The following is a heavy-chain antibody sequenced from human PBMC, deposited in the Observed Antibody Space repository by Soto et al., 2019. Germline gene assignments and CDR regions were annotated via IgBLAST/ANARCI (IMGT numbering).Heavy chain of an antibody. CDR2: IYYSGST. CDR3: ARAGLEYSSSRGYYYYYGMDV. Sequence: SETLSLTCTVSGGSISSGDYYWSWIRQPPGKGLEWIGYIYYSGSTYYNPSLKSRVTISVDTSKNQFSLKLSSVTAADTAVYYCARAGLEYSSSRGYYYYYGMDVWGQGTTVTVSS. CDR1: GGSISSGDYY. D-gene: IGHD6-6*01. V-gene: IGHV4-30-4*01. J-gene: IGHJ6*02.